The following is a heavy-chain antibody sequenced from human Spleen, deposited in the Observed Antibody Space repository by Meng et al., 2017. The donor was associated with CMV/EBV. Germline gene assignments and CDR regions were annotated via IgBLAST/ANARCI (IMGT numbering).Heavy chain of an antibody. CDR3: ATWLWVPITRGDF. D-gene: IGHD2-8*02. V-gene: IGHV3-23*01. J-gene: IGHJ4*02. CDR2: IGGSGITR. CDR1: GFIFNSYS. Sequence: GGPLRFSCAASGFIFNSYSMAWVRQAPGKGLEWLSTIGGSGITRLYADSVKGRFTVSRHNAKNTLYLERNSLRADDTAVYYCATWLWVPITRGDFWGQGTLVTVSS.